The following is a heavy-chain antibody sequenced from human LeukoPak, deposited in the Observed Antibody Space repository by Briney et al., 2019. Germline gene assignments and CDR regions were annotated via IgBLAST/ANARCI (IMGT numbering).Heavy chain of an antibody. J-gene: IGHJ4*02. CDR1: GFTFSSYA. D-gene: IGHD2-15*01. CDR3: AKDEVVVAASFDY. V-gene: IGHV3-23*01. Sequence: GGSLRLSCAASGFTFSSYAMSWVRQAPGKGLEWLSAISSSGGSTYYADSVKGRFTISRDNSKNTLYLQMNSLRAEDTAVYYCAKDEVVVAASFDYWGQGTLVTVSS. CDR2: ISSSGGST.